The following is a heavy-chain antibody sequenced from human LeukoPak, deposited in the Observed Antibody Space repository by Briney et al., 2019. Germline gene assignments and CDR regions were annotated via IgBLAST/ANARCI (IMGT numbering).Heavy chain of an antibody. CDR1: GYTFTSYD. CDR3: ARAAESSSWGPNWFDP. J-gene: IGHJ5*02. D-gene: IGHD6-13*01. CDR2: MNPNSGNT. V-gene: IGHV1-8*01. Sequence: ASVKVSCKASGYTFTSYDINWVRQATGQGLEWMGWMNPNSGNTGYAQKFQGRVTMTRDTSISTAYMELSRLRSDDTAVYYCARAAESSSWGPNWFDPWGQGTLVTVSS.